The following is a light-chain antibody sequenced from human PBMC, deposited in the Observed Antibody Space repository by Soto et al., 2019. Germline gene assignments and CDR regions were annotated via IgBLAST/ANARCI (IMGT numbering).Light chain of an antibody. CDR1: QTVRANY. V-gene: IGKV3-20*01. CDR3: QQYGSTPLT. Sequence: EIVLTQSPGTLSLSPGESATLSCRASQTVRANYLAWYQQRPGQPPRLLFSGASDRATGIPDRFSGSGSGTDFTLSINRLEPEDFAVYSCQQYGSTPLTFGQGTKVEIK. CDR2: GAS. J-gene: IGKJ1*01.